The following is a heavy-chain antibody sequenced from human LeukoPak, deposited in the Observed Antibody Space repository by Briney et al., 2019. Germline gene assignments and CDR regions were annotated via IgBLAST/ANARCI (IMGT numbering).Heavy chain of an antibody. D-gene: IGHD3-3*01. CDR1: GGSFSGYY. CDR3: ARGHYDFWSGYPHYYYYYYMDV. Sequence: SETLSLTCAVYGGSFSGYYWSWIRQPPGKGLEWIGEINHSGSTNYNPSLKSRVTISVDTSKSQFSLKLSSVTAADTAVYYCARGHYDFWSGYPHYYYYYYMDVWGKGTTVTVSS. CDR2: INHSGST. J-gene: IGHJ6*03. V-gene: IGHV4-34*01.